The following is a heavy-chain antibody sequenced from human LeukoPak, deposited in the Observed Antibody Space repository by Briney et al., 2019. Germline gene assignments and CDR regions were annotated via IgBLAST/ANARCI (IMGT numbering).Heavy chain of an antibody. V-gene: IGHV1-2*02. CDR2: INPNSGGT. CDR1: GYTFTGYY. D-gene: IGHD5-12*01. J-gene: IGHJ6*03. Sequence: ASVKVSCKASGYTFTGYYMHWVRQAPGQGLEWMGWINPNSGGTNYAQKFQGRVTMTRDTSISTAYMELSSLRSEDTAVYYCASPRGGYGYSGYNKNYYMDVWGKGTTVTISS. CDR3: ASPRGGYGYSGYNKNYYMDV.